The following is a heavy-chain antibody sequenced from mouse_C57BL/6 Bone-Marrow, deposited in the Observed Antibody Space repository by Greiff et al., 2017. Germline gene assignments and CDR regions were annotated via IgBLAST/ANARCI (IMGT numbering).Heavy chain of an antibody. J-gene: IGHJ3*02. CDR2: INPGTGGT. CDR3: ARYDGY. Sequence: EVQVQQSGAELVKPGASVTISCKASGYSFTGYYMNWVKQSPEKSLEWIGEINPGTGGTTYNQKFKAKATLTVDKSSSTAYMQLKSLTSEDSAVYYCARYDGYWGQGTLVTVSA. CDR1: GYSFTGYY. V-gene: IGHV1-42*01. D-gene: IGHD2-3*01.